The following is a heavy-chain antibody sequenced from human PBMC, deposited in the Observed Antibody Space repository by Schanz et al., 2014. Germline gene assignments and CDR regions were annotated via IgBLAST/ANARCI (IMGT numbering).Heavy chain of an antibody. CDR1: GFTFSSYW. D-gene: IGHD3-10*01. Sequence: EVQLLESGGGLVQPGGSLRLSCAASGFTFSSYWMHWVRQVPGKGLVWVSRIKSDGSSTSYADSVKGRFIISRDNAKNTLYLQMNSLRAEDTAVYYCARPALWFGDNCFDPWGQGTLVTVSS. V-gene: IGHV3-74*01. CDR3: ARPALWFGDNCFDP. CDR2: IKSDGSST. J-gene: IGHJ5*02.